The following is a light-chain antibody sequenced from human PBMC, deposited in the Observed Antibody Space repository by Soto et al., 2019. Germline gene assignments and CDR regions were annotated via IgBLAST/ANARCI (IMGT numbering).Light chain of an antibody. CDR1: QSVSSN. CDR2: GAS. J-gene: IGKJ1*01. Sequence: EIVMTQSPATLSVSPGERATLSCRASQSVSSNLAWYQQKPGQAPRLLIYGASTRATGIPARFSGSGSGTEFTLSFCSLLSEDFAVYYCQQYNNWPRTFGQGTK. CDR3: QQYNNWPRT. V-gene: IGKV3-15*01.